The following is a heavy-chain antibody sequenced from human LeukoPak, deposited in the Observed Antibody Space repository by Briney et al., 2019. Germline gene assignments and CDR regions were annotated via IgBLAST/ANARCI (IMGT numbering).Heavy chain of an antibody. CDR3: ARGLGVQWSDY. J-gene: IGHJ4*02. D-gene: IGHD3-3*01. CDR1: GGSFSGYY. Sequence: SETLSLTCAVYGGSFSGYYWSWIRQPPGKGLEWIGEIYHSGSTNYNPSLKSRVTISVDKSKNQFSLKLSSVTAADTAVYYCARGLGVQWSDYWGQGTLVTVSS. CDR2: IYHSGST. V-gene: IGHV4-34*01.